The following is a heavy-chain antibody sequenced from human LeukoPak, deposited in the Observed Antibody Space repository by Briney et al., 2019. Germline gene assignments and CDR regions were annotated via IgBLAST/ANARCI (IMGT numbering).Heavy chain of an antibody. CDR2: INPNSGGT. CDR1: GYTFTGYY. Sequence: ASVKVSCKASGYTFTGYYMHWVRQAPGQGLEWMGRINPNSGGTNYAQKFQGRVTMTRDTSISTAYMELSRLRSDDTAVYYCAREGAIDSGSYYAFDIWGQGTMVTVSS. CDR3: AREGAIDSGSYYAFDI. V-gene: IGHV1-2*06. J-gene: IGHJ3*02. D-gene: IGHD1-26*01.